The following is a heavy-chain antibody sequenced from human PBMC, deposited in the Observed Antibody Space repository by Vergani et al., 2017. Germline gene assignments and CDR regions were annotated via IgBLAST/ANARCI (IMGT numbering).Heavy chain of an antibody. CDR2: IYYSGST. V-gene: IGHV4-31*03. Sequence: QVQLQESGPGLVKPSQTLSLTCTVSGSSISSGGYYWSWIRQHPGKGLEWIGYIYYSGSTYYNPSLKSRVTISVDTSKNQFSLKLSSVTAADTAVYYCARWRRSRNQGFDYWGQGTLVTVSS. J-gene: IGHJ4*02. CDR3: ARWRRSRNQGFDY. D-gene: IGHD1-14*01. CDR1: GSSISSGGYY.